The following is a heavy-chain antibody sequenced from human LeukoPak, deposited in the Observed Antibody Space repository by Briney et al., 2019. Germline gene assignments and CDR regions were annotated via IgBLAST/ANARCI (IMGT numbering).Heavy chain of an antibody. CDR2: ISSSSSTI. J-gene: IGHJ4*02. CDR3: AREVVSYYDSSGYYFFDY. Sequence: GGSLRLSCAASGFTFSSYSMNWVRQAPGKGLEWVSYISSSSSTIYYADSVKGRFTISRDNAKNSLYLQMNSLRDEDTAVYYCAREVVSYYDSSGYYFFDYWGQGTLVTVSS. CDR1: GFTFSSYS. V-gene: IGHV3-48*02. D-gene: IGHD3-22*01.